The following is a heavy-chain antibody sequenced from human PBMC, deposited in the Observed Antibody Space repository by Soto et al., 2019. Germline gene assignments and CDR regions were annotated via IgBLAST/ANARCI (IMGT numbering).Heavy chain of an antibody. Sequence: ASVKVSCKASGYTFTSYGISWVRQAPGQGLEWMGWISAYNGNTNYAQKLQGRVTITTDTSTSTAYMELRSLRSDDTAVYYCARDPGLYCGGDCSIGPWGQGTLVTVSS. CDR3: ARDPGLYCGGDCSIGP. D-gene: IGHD2-21*01. CDR2: ISAYNGNT. J-gene: IGHJ5*02. V-gene: IGHV1-18*01. CDR1: GYTFTSYG.